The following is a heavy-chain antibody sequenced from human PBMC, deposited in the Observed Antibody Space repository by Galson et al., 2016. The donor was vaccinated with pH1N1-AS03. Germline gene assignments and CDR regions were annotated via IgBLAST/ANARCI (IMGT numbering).Heavy chain of an antibody. Sequence: SLRLSCAGSTFIARSNYMSWVRQAPGKGLERVSYISSRGDSIYYADSVKGRFTTSRDNAKNSLYLQMNSLRAEDTAVYYCARVPYSYGMDVWGQGTTVTVAS. CDR2: ISSRGDSI. CDR1: TFIARSNY. CDR3: ARVPYSYGMDV. V-gene: IGHV3-11*04. J-gene: IGHJ6*02.